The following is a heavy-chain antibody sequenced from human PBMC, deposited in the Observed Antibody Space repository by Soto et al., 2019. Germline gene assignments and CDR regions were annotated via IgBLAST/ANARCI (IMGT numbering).Heavy chain of an antibody. V-gene: IGHV5-51*01. CDR3: AHRLDSSGYNWFDP. D-gene: IGHD3-22*01. CDR1: GYSFTSYW. J-gene: IGHJ5*02. CDR2: IYPGDSDT. Sequence: PGESLKISCKGSGYSFTSYWIGWVRQMPGKGLEWMGIIYPGDSDTRYSPSFQGQVTITKDTSKNQVVLTMTNMDPVDTATYYCAHRLDSSGYNWFDPWGQGTLVTVSS.